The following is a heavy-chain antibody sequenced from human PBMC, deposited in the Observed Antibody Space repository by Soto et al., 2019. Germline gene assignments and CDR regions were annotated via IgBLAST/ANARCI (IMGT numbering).Heavy chain of an antibody. CDR3: ARQDSSGYYYYGVDV. CDR2: IYYSGST. CDR1: GGSISSYY. V-gene: IGHV4-59*08. J-gene: IGHJ6*02. Sequence: PSETLSLTCTVSGGSISSYYWSWIRQPPGKGLEWIGYIYYSGSTRYSPSFQGQVTISADKSISTAYLQWTSLKASDTAMYFCARQDSSGYYYYGVDVWGQGTTVTVSS. D-gene: IGHD3-22*01.